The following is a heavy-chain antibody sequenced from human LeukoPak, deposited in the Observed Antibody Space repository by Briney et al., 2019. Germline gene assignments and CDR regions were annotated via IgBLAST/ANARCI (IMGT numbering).Heavy chain of an antibody. J-gene: IGHJ3*02. Sequence: ASVKVSCKASGYTFTGYYMHWVRQAPGQGLEWMGWINPKNGDTQYGKKFQGRITMTTDTSIRTAYMDLSSLRSDDTAIYYCARDAGGPQWDHDALDIWGQGTMVIVSS. CDR3: ARDAGGPQWDHDALDI. D-gene: IGHD1-26*01. CDR1: GYTFTGYY. V-gene: IGHV1-2*02. CDR2: INPKNGDT.